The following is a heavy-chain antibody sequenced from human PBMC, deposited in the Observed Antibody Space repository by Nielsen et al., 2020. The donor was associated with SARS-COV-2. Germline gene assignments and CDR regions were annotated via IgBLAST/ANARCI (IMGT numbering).Heavy chain of an antibody. V-gene: IGHV4-61*08. CDR1: GGSISSGGYY. D-gene: IGHD5-12*01. CDR3: ASEIVATILSRGNWFDP. CDR2: IYYSGST. Sequence: SETLSLTCTVSGGSISSGGYYWSWIRQHPGKGLEWIGYIYYSGSTNYNPSLKSRVTISVDTSKNQFSLKLSSVTAADTAVYYCASEIVATILSRGNWFDPWGQGTLVTVSS. J-gene: IGHJ5*02.